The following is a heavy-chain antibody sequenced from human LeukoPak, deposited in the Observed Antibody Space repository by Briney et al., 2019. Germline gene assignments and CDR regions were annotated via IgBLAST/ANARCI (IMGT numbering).Heavy chain of an antibody. Sequence: GESLKISCKGSGYSFTSYWIGWVRQMPGKGLERMGIIYPGDSDTRYSPSFQGQVTISADKSISTAYLQWSSLKASDTAMYYCARHFSYCSGGSCYSHYFDYWGQGTLVTVSS. D-gene: IGHD2-15*01. J-gene: IGHJ4*02. V-gene: IGHV5-51*01. CDR1: GYSFTSYW. CDR3: ARHFSYCSGGSCYSHYFDY. CDR2: IYPGDSDT.